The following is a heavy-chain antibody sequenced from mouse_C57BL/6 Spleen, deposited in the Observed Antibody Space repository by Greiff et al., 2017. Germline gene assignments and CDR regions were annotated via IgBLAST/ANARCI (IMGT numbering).Heavy chain of an antibody. CDR2: ISSGGDYI. V-gene: IGHV5-9-1*02. CDR3: TRAYYGSSWVDY. Sequence: EVQLVESGEGLVKPGGSLKLSCAASGFTFSSYAMSWVRQTPEKRLEWVAYISSGGDYIYYADTVKGRFTISRDNARNTLYLQMSSLKSEDTAMYYCTRAYYGSSWVDYWGQGTTRTVSS. J-gene: IGHJ2*01. CDR1: GFTFSSYA. D-gene: IGHD1-1*01.